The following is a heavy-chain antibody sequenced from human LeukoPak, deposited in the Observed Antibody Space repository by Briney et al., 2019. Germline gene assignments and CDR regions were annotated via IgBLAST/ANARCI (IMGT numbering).Heavy chain of an antibody. V-gene: IGHV3-53*01. CDR1: GFTVSSNY. J-gene: IGHJ3*02. Sequence: PGGSLRLSCAASGFTVSSNYMSWVRQAPGKGLEWVSVIYSGGSTYYADSVKGRFTISRDNSKNTLYLQMNSLRAEDTAVYYCARDPDGSYSDAFDIWGQGTMVTVSS. D-gene: IGHD1-26*01. CDR2: IYSGGST. CDR3: ARDPDGSYSDAFDI.